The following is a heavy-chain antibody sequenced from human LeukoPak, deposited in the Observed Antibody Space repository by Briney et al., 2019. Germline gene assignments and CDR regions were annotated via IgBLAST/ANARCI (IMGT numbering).Heavy chain of an antibody. CDR2: INHSGST. Sequence: SETLSLTCAVYGGSFSGYYWSWIRQPPGKGLEWIGEINHSGSTNYNPSLKSRVTISVDTSKNQFSLKVSSVTAADTAVYYCARGDYDSSGYFDYWGQGTLVTVSS. CDR3: ARGDYDSSGYFDY. D-gene: IGHD3-22*01. J-gene: IGHJ4*02. CDR1: GGSFSGYY. V-gene: IGHV4-34*01.